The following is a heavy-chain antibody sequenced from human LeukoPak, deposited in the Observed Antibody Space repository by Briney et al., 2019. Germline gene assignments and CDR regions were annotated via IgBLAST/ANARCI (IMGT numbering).Heavy chain of an antibody. CDR3: ARDPAPYCSSGNCYGAFDI. D-gene: IGHD2-2*01. CDR1: GASINSGHYY. V-gene: IGHV4-31*03. J-gene: IGHJ3*02. Sequence: SETLSLTCTVSGASINSGHYYWSWLRQHPGKGLEWIGYIYFSGTTYYNPSLRSRVTISVDTPKNQFSLKLSSVTAADTAVYYCARDPAPYCSSGNCYGAFDIWGQGTMVTVSS. CDR2: IYFSGTT.